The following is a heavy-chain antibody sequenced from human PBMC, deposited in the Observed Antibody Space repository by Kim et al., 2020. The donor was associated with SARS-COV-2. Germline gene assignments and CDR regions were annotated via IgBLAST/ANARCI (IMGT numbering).Heavy chain of an antibody. V-gene: IGHV4-4*02. D-gene: IGHD3-10*01. Sequence: SETLSLTCAVSGGSISSSNWWSWVRQPPGKGLEWIGEIYHSGSTNYNPSLKSRVTISVDKSKNQFSLKLSSVTAADTAVYYCARGVTMVRGVIIKSETRFDYWGQGTLVTVSS. CDR1: GGSISSSNW. J-gene: IGHJ4*02. CDR3: ARGVTMVRGVIIKSETRFDY. CDR2: IYHSGST.